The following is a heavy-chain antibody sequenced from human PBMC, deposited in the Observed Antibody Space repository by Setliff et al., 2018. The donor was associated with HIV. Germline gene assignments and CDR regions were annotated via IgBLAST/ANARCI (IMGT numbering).Heavy chain of an antibody. J-gene: IGHJ4*02. CDR3: ARWAVTASDY. Sequence: ETLSLTCAVCGGSFSGYYWNWIRQPPGKGLEWIGEINHSGSTNYNPSLKSRVTISVDTSKNQFSLKLNSVTAADTAVYYCARWAVTASDYWGQGTLVTVS. CDR2: INHSGST. CDR1: GGSFSGYY. D-gene: IGHD2-21*02. V-gene: IGHV4-34*01.